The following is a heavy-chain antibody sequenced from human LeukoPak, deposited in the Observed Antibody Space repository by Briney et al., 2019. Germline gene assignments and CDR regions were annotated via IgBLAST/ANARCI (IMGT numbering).Heavy chain of an antibody. Sequence: SETLSLTCAVCGGSFSGYYWSWIRQPPGKGLEWIGEINHSGSTNYNPSLKSRVTISVDTSKNQFSLKLSSVTAADTAVYYCARGRSEIFDYWGQGTLVTVSS. V-gene: IGHV4-34*01. CDR2: INHSGST. J-gene: IGHJ4*02. CDR3: ARGRSEIFDY. D-gene: IGHD6-19*01. CDR1: GGSFSGYY.